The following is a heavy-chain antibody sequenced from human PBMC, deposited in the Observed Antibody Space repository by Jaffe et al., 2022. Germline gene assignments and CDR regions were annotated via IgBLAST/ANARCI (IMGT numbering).Heavy chain of an antibody. D-gene: IGHD4-17*01. Sequence: EVQLVESGGGLVKPGGSLRLSCAASGFTFSNAWMNWVRQAPGKGLEWVGRLKSKTDGGTIDYAAPVKGRFTISRDDSKNTLYLQMNSLKTEDTAVYYCTTRITVTQRGAFDIWGQGTVVTVSS. CDR3: TTRITVTQRGAFDI. V-gene: IGHV3-15*01. CDR1: GFTFSNAW. J-gene: IGHJ3*02. CDR2: LKSKTDGGTI.